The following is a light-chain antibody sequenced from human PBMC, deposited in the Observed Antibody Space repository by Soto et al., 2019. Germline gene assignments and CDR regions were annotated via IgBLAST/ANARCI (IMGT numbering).Light chain of an antibody. CDR1: QTISKF. J-gene: IGKJ2*01. Sequence: DIKLAKSPASLSAAVGDRVVITCLASQTISKFLNWYQVKPGRAPRVMISSADTLESGVPPRFSGSGSVRDFTLTINNLQPEDIATYFCHQSYIVPFTFGQGTKVDI. CDR3: HQSYIVPFT. V-gene: IGKV1-39*01. CDR2: SAD.